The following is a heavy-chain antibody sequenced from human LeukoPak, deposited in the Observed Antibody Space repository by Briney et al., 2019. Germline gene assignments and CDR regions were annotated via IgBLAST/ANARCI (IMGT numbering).Heavy chain of an antibody. Sequence: KTGGSLRLSCAASGFVFSDYYVTWLRQAPGKGLEWISYISETGTTIHYADSVRGRFTVSRDNTKNSLYLQMNSLRVEDTAVYYCARETAYYFGYWGQGTLVTVSS. CDR3: ARETAYYFGY. J-gene: IGHJ4*02. V-gene: IGHV3-11*04. CDR2: ISETGTTI. D-gene: IGHD1-1*01. CDR1: GFVFSDYY.